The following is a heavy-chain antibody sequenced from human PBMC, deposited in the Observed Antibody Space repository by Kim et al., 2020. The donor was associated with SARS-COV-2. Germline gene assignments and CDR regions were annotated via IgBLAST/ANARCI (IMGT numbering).Heavy chain of an antibody. J-gene: IGHJ4*02. D-gene: IGHD3-3*01. CDR3: ARSTIFGVVIL. CDR2: N. Sequence: NDYAVSVKSRITINPDTSKNQFSLQLNAVTPEDTAVYYCARSTIFGVVILWGQGTLVTVSS. V-gene: IGHV6-1*01.